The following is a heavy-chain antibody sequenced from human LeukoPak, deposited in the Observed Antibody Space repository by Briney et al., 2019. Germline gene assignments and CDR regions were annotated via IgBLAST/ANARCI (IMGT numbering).Heavy chain of an antibody. J-gene: IGHJ4*02. D-gene: IGHD2-15*01. CDR1: GYTLTELS. CDR3: ARRDTPDY. V-gene: IGHV1-24*01. Sequence: ASVKVSCKVSGYTLTELSMHWVRQAPGKGLEWMGGFDPEDGETIYAQKFQGRVTITRDTSASTAYMELSSLRSEDTAVYCCARRDTPDYWGQGTLVTVSS. CDR2: FDPEDGET.